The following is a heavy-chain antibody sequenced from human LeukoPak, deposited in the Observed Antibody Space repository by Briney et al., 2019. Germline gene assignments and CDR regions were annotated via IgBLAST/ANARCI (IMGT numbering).Heavy chain of an antibody. D-gene: IGHD3-10*01. CDR1: GYSFTFYW. Sequence: GESLKISCKGSGYSFTFYWIGWVRQMPGKGLEWMGIIYPGDSSTKYSPSFQGQVTISADKSISTAYLQWSSLKASDTAMYYCARHPVVRGVIMTAEIWYYFDYWGQGTLVTVSS. J-gene: IGHJ4*02. V-gene: IGHV5-51*01. CDR2: IYPGDSST. CDR3: ARHPVVRGVIMTAEIWYYFDY.